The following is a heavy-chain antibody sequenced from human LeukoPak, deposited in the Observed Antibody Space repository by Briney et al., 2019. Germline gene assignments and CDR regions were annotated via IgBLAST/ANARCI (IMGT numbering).Heavy chain of an antibody. CDR1: GFTFSNYA. D-gene: IGHD2-15*01. J-gene: IGHJ4*02. CDR3: AKGLRYCSSGNCNSPVDY. CDR2: IGGSGVST. V-gene: IGHV3-23*01. Sequence: GGSPRLSCAMSGFTFSNYAMSWVRQAPGKGLEWVSTIGGSGVSTYYADSVKGRFTISRDNSKNTLYLQMNSLRAEDTAVYYCAKGLRYCSSGNCNSPVDYWGQGTLVTVSS.